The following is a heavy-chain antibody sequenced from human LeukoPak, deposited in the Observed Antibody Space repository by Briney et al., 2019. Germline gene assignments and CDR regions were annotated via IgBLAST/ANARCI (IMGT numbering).Heavy chain of an antibody. CDR3: AELGITTIGGV. D-gene: IGHD3-10*02. V-gene: IGHV3-11*04. CDR2: ISSSGSTI. J-gene: IGHJ6*04. CDR1: GFTVSSNY. Sequence: NPGGSLRLSCAASGFTVSSNYMSWVRQAPGKGLEWVSYISSSGSTIYYADSVKGRFTISRDNAKNSLYLQMNSLRAEDTAVYYCAELGITTIGGVWGKGTTVTISS.